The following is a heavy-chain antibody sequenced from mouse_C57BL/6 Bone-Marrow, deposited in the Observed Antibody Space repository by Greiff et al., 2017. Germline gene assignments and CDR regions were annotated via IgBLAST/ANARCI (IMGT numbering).Heavy chain of an antibody. CDR3: GRGENGAAWFAY. CDR2: ISNLAYSI. Sequence: EVQVVESGGGLVQPGGSLKLSCAASGFTFSDYGMAWVRQAPRKGPEWVAFISNLAYSIYYADTVTGRFTISRENAKNTLYLEMSSLRAEDTAMYDGGRGENGAAWFAYWGQGALVTVSA. CDR1: GFTFSDYG. V-gene: IGHV5-15*01. J-gene: IGHJ3*01.